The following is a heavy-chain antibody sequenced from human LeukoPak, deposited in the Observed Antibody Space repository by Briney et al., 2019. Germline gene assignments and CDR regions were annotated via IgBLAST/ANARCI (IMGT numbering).Heavy chain of an antibody. Sequence: GGSLRPSCAASGFTVSSNYMSWVRQAPGKGLEWVSVIYSGGSTYYADSVKGRFTISRDNSKNTLYLQMNSLRAEDTAVYYCARTDYADYWGQGTLVTVSS. CDR3: ARTDYADY. CDR2: IYSGGST. V-gene: IGHV3-53*01. J-gene: IGHJ4*02. CDR1: GFTVSSNY.